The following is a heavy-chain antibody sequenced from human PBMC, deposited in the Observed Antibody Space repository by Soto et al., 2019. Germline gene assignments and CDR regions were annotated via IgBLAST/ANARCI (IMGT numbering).Heavy chain of an antibody. D-gene: IGHD5-18*01. CDR2: ISYGGST. CDR1: GGSINSGGYC. CDR3: SRGILV. Sequence: QVQLQESGPGLVKPSQTLSLTCTVSGGSINSGGYCWSWIRQHPGKGLDWIGCISYGGSTSYHPSLKSRVTISVDTSKNQFSLKLTSVTAADTAVYYCSRGILVWGQGALIPVSS. J-gene: IGHJ4*02. V-gene: IGHV4-31*03.